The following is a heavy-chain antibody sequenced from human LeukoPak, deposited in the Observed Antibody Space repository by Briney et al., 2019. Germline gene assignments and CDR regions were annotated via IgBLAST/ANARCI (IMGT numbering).Heavy chain of an antibody. CDR3: ARGGLTFGGH. CDR1: GGSISSSNW. J-gene: IGHJ4*02. CDR2: ISHSGST. V-gene: IGHV4-4*02. Sequence: PSGTLSLTCVVSGGSISSSNWWSWVRQSPGKGLEWIGEISHSGSTNYNPSLKSRVTISVDKSKNQFSLELTSVTAADTAVYYCARGGLTFGGHWGQGALVTVSS. D-gene: IGHD3-10*01.